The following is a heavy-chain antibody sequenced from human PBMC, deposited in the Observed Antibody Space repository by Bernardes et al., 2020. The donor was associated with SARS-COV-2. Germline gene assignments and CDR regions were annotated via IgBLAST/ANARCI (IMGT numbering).Heavy chain of an antibody. CDR1: GYTFTGYY. Sequence: ASVKVSCKASGYTFTGYYMHWVRQAPGQGLEWMGWINPNSGGTNYAQKFQGWVTMTRDTSISTAYMELSRLRSDDTAVYYCARAGSYRTYYYYGMDVWGQGPTVTVSS. CDR3: ARAGSYRTYYYYGMDV. D-gene: IGHD1-26*01. J-gene: IGHJ6*02. V-gene: IGHV1-2*04. CDR2: INPNSGGT.